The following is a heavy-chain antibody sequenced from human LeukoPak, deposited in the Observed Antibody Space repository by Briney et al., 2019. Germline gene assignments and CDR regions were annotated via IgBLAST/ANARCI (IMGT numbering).Heavy chain of an antibody. D-gene: IGHD2-15*01. CDR1: GFTFSTYW. CDR3: ASVGAPRDFGY. Sequence: GGSLRLSCAASGFTFSTYWMSWVRQAPGKGLEWVATIKQDGSGKYYVDSVKGRFTISRDNAKNSLYLQMNSLRVEDTAVYYCASVGAPRDFGYWGQGTLVTVSS. V-gene: IGHV3-7*01. CDR2: IKQDGSGK. J-gene: IGHJ4*02.